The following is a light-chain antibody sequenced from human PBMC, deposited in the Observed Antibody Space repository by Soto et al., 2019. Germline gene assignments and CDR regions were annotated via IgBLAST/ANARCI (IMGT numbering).Light chain of an antibody. CDR3: QQANSFPWT. CDR2: AAS. CDR1: QGISSW. Sequence: DIQMTQSPSSVSASVGDRVTITCRASQGISSWLASYQQKAGKAPKLLIYAASSLQSGVPSRFSGSGSGTDFTLTISSLQPEDFATYYCQQANSFPWTFGQGTKVEIK. J-gene: IGKJ1*01. V-gene: IGKV1-12*01.